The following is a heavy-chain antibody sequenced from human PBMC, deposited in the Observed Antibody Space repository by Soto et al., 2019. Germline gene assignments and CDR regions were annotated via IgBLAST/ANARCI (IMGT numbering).Heavy chain of an antibody. CDR1: AASFSKYY. D-gene: IGHD3-16*01. J-gene: IGHJ4*02. CDR3: ASVTLGEIVQAQ. V-gene: IGHV4-59*01. CDR2: IYFNGNT. Sequence: PSETLSLTCTVSAASFSKYYWTWIRQPPGKGLEWIGYIYFNGNTKYNPSFEGRLTISIDTSKKEFSLKLTSVTAADAAVYYCASVTLGEIVQAQGGQGAPRTVSS.